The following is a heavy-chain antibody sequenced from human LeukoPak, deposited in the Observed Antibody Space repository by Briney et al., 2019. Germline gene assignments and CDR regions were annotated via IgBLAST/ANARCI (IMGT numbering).Heavy chain of an antibody. J-gene: IGHJ6*02. V-gene: IGHV4-61*02. CDR2: TYSTGNT. D-gene: IGHD2-15*01. CDR3: TRGCSGGSCYSGYCMDV. Sequence: SQTLSLTCTVSGGSINSGGYYWSWIRQPAGKGLEWIGRTYSTGNTNYKPSLESRVTISVDTSKNQFSLKLTSVTAADTAIYYCTRGCSGGSCYSGYCMDVWGQGTTVTVSS. CDR1: GGSINSGGYY.